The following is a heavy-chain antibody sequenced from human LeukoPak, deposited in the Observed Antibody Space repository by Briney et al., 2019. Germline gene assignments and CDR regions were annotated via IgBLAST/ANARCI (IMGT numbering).Heavy chain of an antibody. CDR1: GGTFSSYA. D-gene: IGHD6-13*01. V-gene: IGHV1-69*05. CDR3: ARGGQHPAKYYYYYYMDV. Sequence: SVKVSCKASGGTFSSYAISWVRQAPGQGLEWMGGIIPIFGTANYAQKFQGRVTITTDESKSTAYMELSSLRSEDTAVYYCARGGQHPAKYYYYYYMDVWGKGTTVTVSS. J-gene: IGHJ6*03. CDR2: IIPIFGTA.